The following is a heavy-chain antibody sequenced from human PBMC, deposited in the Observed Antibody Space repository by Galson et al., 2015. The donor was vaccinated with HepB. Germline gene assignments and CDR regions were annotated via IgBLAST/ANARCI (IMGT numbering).Heavy chain of an antibody. CDR1: GFTFDDYA. J-gene: IGHJ3*02. CDR3: AKVVRRSEHYYDSSADDAFDI. D-gene: IGHD3-22*01. V-gene: IGHV3-9*01. Sequence: SLRLSCAASGFTFDDYAMHWVRQAPGKGLEWVSGISWNSGSIGYADSVKGRFTISRDNAKNSLYLQMNSLRAEDTAVYYCAKVVRRSEHYYDSSADDAFDIWGQGTMVTVSS. CDR2: ISWNSGSI.